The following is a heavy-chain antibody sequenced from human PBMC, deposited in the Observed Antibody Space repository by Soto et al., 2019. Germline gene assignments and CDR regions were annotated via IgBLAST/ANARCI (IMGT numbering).Heavy chain of an antibody. CDR1: GYTFTSYY. V-gene: IGHV1-46*01. J-gene: IGHJ5*02. CDR3: ARVKTGIAAAGTTGWFDP. Sequence: ASVKVSCKASGYTFTSYYMHWVRQAPGQGLEWMGIINPSGGSTSYAQKSQGRVTMTRDTSTSTVYMELSSLRSEDTAVYYCARVKTGIAAAGTTGWFDPWGQGTLVTVSS. CDR2: INPSGGST. D-gene: IGHD6-13*01.